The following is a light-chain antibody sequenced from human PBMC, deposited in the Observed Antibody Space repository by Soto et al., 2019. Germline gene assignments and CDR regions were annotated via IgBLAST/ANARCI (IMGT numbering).Light chain of an antibody. V-gene: IGLV2-23*02. CDR2: EVS. CDR1: SSDFGSYNL. J-gene: IGLJ1*01. Sequence: QSVLTQPASVSGSPGQSITISCTGTSSDFGSYNLVSWYQQHPGKAPKLMIYEVSKRPSGVSNRFSGSKSGNTASLTISGLQAEDEADYYCCSYAGSSTSYDFGTGTKVTVL. CDR3: CSYAGSSTSYD.